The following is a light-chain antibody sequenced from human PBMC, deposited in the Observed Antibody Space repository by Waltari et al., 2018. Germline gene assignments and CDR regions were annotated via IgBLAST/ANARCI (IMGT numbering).Light chain of an antibody. CDR1: QSVSRSR. J-gene: IGKJ2*01. V-gene: IGKV3-20*01. Sequence: EVVLTQPPGTLSLSPGERATLSCRASQSVSRSRIAWYLHRPGQAPRLLIYGASGRATGIPARFSGSGSGTDFSLTISRVEPEDFAVYYCQQFGSSVMYTFGQGTKLEIK. CDR2: GAS. CDR3: QQFGSSVMYT.